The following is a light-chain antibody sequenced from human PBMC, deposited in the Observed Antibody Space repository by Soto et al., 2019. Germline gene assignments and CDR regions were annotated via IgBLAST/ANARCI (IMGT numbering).Light chain of an antibody. Sequence: QSALTQPASVSGSPGQSITISCTGTSGDIGSYNRVSWYQQRPGKAPKLIIYEVTDRPSGVSNRLSGSKSGNTASLTISGLQAAYEAEYYCSSYTNINTGAWVFGTGTKLTVL. J-gene: IGLJ1*01. V-gene: IGLV2-14*01. CDR2: EVT. CDR1: SGDIGSYNR. CDR3: SSYTNINTGAWV.